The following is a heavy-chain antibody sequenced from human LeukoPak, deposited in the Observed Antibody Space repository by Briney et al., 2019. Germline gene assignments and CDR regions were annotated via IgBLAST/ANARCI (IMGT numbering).Heavy chain of an antibody. V-gene: IGHV3-23*01. CDR2: ISGSGIST. CDR3: AKDQHGYDKPVDY. CDR1: GFTFNIYA. J-gene: IGHJ4*02. Sequence: GGSLRLSCAASGFTFNIYAMNWVRQASGKGLEWVSTISGSGISTYYADSVKGRFTVSRDNSKNTLYLQMNSLRAEDTAVYFCAKDQHGYDKPVDYWGQGTLVTVSS. D-gene: IGHD5-12*01.